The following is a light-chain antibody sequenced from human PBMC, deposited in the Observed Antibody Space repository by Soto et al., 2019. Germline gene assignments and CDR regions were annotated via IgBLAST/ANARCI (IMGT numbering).Light chain of an antibody. J-gene: IGKJ1*01. CDR1: QSVSSN. Sequence: EVVMTQSPATLSVSPGERATLSCRASQSVSSNLAWYQQKPGQAPRLLIYDASTRAPGIPARFSGSGSGTEFTLTISSLQSEDFAVYYCQQYSACWTFGQGTTVEIK. CDR3: QQYSACWT. CDR2: DAS. V-gene: IGKV3-15*01.